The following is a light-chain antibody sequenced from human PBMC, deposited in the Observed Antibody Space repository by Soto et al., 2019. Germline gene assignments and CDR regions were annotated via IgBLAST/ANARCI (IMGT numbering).Light chain of an antibody. Sequence: ELVLTQSPATLSVSPGERATLSCRASQSVSSNLAWYQQKPGQAPRLLIYGASTRATGIPDRFTGSDSGTEFILTISSLQSEDFAVYYCQQYHHWWTFGQGTKVDIK. J-gene: IGKJ1*01. CDR2: GAS. V-gene: IGKV3-15*01. CDR3: QQYHHWWT. CDR1: QSVSSN.